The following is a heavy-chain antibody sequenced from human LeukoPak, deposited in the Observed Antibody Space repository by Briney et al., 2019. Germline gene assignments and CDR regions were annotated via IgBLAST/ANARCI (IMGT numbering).Heavy chain of an antibody. CDR3: AREKLAAAGTFDY. V-gene: IGHV1-8*01. Sequence: GSVKVFCEASVHTFTSYNINWVREATGQGVEWRGWMNPNSGNTGYAQKFQGRVTMTRNTSISTAYMELSSLRSEDTAVYYCAREKLAAAGTFDYWGQGTLVTVSS. D-gene: IGHD6-13*01. J-gene: IGHJ4*02. CDR2: MNPNSGNT. CDR1: VHTFTSYN.